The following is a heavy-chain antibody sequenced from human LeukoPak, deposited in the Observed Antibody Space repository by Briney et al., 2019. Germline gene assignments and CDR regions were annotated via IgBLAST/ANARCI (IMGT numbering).Heavy chain of an antibody. CDR2: IRSKANNYAT. Sequence: GGSLRLSCAASGFAFSDSVYWVRQAPGKGLEWVGRIRSKANNYATAYAVSVKGRFTISRDDSKNTAHLQMNRLKTEDTAVYYCTRRAWGSGWGAFDIWGQGTMVTVPS. J-gene: IGHJ3*02. D-gene: IGHD6-19*01. CDR3: TRRAWGSGWGAFDI. V-gene: IGHV3-73*01. CDR1: GFAFSDSV.